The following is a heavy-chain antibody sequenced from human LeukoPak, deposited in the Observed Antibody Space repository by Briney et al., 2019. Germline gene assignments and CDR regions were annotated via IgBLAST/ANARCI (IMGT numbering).Heavy chain of an antibody. CDR1: GFTVSTNY. CDR3: ARVGDHFHWYLDL. D-gene: IGHD3-3*02. J-gene: IGHJ2*01. Sequence: TGGSLRLSCAASGFTVSTNYMNWVRQAPGKGLEWVSILYSGSSTYYADSVEGRFTISRDSSKNTLFLQMNDLRAEDMAVYYCARVGDHFHWYLDLWGRGTLVTVSS. V-gene: IGHV3-53*01. CDR2: LYSGSST.